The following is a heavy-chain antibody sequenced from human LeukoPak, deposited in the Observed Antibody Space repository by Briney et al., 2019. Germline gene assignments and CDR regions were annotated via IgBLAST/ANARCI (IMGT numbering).Heavy chain of an antibody. CDR2: IRFDGSNE. Sequence: PGGSLRLSCTASGFTFSSYSMNWVRQAPGKGLEWVAFIRFDGSNEYFADSVKGRFTISRDNSKNTLYLQMNSLRAEDTAVYYCAKASGSWSSYYFDYWGQGTLVTVSS. D-gene: IGHD6-13*01. V-gene: IGHV3-30*02. J-gene: IGHJ4*02. CDR3: AKASGSWSSYYFDY. CDR1: GFTFSSYS.